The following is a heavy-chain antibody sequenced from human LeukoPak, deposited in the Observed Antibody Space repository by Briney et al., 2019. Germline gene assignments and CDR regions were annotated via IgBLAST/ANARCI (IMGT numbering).Heavy chain of an antibody. CDR1: GYTFTGYY. CDR2: INPNSGGT. CDR3: AREPNSGYDQSGDFDY. J-gene: IGHJ4*02. D-gene: IGHD5-12*01. Sequence: ASVKVSCKASGYTFTGYYMHWVRQAPGQGLEWMGWINPNSGGTNYAQKFQGRVTMTRDTSISTAYMELSRLRSDDTAVYYCAREPNSGYDQSGDFDYWGQGTLVTVSS. V-gene: IGHV1-2*02.